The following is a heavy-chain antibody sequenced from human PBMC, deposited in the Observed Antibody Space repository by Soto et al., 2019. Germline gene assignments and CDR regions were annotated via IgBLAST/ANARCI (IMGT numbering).Heavy chain of an antibody. D-gene: IGHD3-10*01. Sequence: GESLKISCKGSGYSFTSYWIGWVRQMPGKGLEWMGIIYPGDSDTRYSPSFQGQVTISADKSISTAYLQWSSLKASDTAMYYCARHFHYGSGRGLPHYYMDVWGKGTTVTVSS. CDR3: ARHFHYGSGRGLPHYYMDV. CDR2: IYPGDSDT. V-gene: IGHV5-51*01. J-gene: IGHJ6*03. CDR1: GYSFTSYW.